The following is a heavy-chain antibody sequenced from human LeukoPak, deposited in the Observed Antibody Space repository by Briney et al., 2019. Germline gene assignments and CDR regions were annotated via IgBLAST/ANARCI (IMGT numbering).Heavy chain of an antibody. V-gene: IGHV4-39*07. J-gene: IGHJ4*02. CDR3: ARDRYYYDSSARYFDY. CDR2: IYYSGST. CDR1: GGSISSSSYY. D-gene: IGHD3-22*01. Sequence: SETLSLTCTVSGGSISSSSYYWGWIRQPPGKGLEWIGSIYYSGSTYYNPSLKSRVTISVDTSKNQFSLKLSSVTAADTAVYYCARDRYYYDSSARYFDYWGQGTLVTVSS.